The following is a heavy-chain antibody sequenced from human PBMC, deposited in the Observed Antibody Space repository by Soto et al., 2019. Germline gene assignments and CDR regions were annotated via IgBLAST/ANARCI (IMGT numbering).Heavy chain of an antibody. Sequence: EVQLLESGGGLVQPGGSLRLSCAPSGFIFSNYAMSWVRQARGKGLEWVSAISGSGADTYYTESVKGRFTISRDNFKNTLYLQMNSLRAEDTAVYYCAEDTGRGGGSVFDYWGQGTLVTGSS. CDR3: AEDTGRGGGSVFDY. D-gene: IGHD2-15*01. V-gene: IGHV3-23*01. CDR1: GFIFSNYA. CDR2: ISGSGADT. J-gene: IGHJ4*02.